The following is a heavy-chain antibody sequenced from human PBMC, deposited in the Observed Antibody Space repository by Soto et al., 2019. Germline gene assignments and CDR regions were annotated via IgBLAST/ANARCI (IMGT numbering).Heavy chain of an antibody. CDR3: ARKSDYRDYLDY. D-gene: IGHD4-17*01. J-gene: IGHJ4*02. V-gene: IGHV1-69*13. CDR1: GGTLSSEA. Sequence: SVKVSCKASGGTLSSEASSWVRQAPGQGLEWMGGIIPIFGTANYAQKFQGRVTITADESTSTAYMELSSLRSEDTAVYYCARKSDYRDYLDYRGQRSLVPVSS. CDR2: IIPIFGTA.